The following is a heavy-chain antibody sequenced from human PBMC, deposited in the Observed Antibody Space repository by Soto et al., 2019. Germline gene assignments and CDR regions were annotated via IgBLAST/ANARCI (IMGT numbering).Heavy chain of an antibody. CDR3: AVAAADPQAYYYYYGMDV. V-gene: IGHV1-58*01. Sequence: ASVKVSCKASGVTFTSSAVQWVRQARGQRLEWIGWIVVGSGNTNYAQKFQERVTITRDMSTSTAYMELSSLRSEDTAVYYCAVAAADPQAYYYYYGMDVWGQGTTVTVSS. CDR2: IVVGSGNT. J-gene: IGHJ6*02. CDR1: GVTFTSSA. D-gene: IGHD6-13*01.